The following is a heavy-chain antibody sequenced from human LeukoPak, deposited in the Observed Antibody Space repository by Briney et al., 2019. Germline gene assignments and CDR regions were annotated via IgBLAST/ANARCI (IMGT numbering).Heavy chain of an antibody. CDR2: IYSGGST. CDR1: GFTVSSNY. V-gene: IGHV3-66*01. J-gene: IGHJ3*02. CDR3: ARSSQDSSGYYPDAFDI. D-gene: IGHD3-22*01. Sequence: GGSLRLSCAASGFTVSSNYMSWVRQAPGKGLEWVSVIYSGGSTYYADSVKGRFTISRDNSKNTLYLQMNSLRAEDTAVYYCARSSQDSSGYYPDAFDIWGQGTMVTVSS.